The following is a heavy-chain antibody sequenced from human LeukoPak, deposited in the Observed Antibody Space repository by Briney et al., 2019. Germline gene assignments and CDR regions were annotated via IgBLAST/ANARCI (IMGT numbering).Heavy chain of an antibody. J-gene: IGHJ4*02. CDR2: SSGSGGST. V-gene: IGHV3-23*01. CDR3: AKLQHTGYDLARGFDY. Sequence: PTGGSLRLSCAASGFTFSDYAMSWVRQAPGKGLEWVSASSGSGGSTYYADSVKGRFTISRDNFKNTLYLQMNSLRAEDTALYYCAKLQHTGYDLARGFDYWGQGTLVTVSS. D-gene: IGHD5-12*01. CDR1: GFTFSDYA.